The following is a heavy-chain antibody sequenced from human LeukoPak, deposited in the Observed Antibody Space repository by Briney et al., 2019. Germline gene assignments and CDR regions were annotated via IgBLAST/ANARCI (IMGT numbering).Heavy chain of an antibody. V-gene: IGHV3-23*01. J-gene: IGHJ4*02. D-gene: IGHD3-10*01. CDR2: ISGSGGST. CDR1: GFTFSNYE. Sequence: GGSLRLSCAASGFTFSNYEMNWVRQAPGKGLEWVSAISGSGGSTYYADSVKGRFTISRDNSKNTLYLQMNSLRAEDTAVYYCAKDRGLLWFGELQDFFDSWGQGTLVTVSS. CDR3: AKDRGLLWFGELQDFFDS.